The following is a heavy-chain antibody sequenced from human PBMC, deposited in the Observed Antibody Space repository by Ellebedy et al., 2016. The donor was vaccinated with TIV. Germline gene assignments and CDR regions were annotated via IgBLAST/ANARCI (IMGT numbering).Heavy chain of an antibody. CDR2: IHYSGST. D-gene: IGHD2-21*01. CDR1: GGSISRSSHY. J-gene: IGHJ3*01. Sequence: SETLSLXXSVSGGSISRSSHYLGWTRQPPGKGLEWIGSIHYSGSTWYNPSLKSRVTISADTSKKHFSLRLNSVTAADTAVYYCTTSVAIDAFDVWGQGSMVTVSS. CDR3: TTSVAIDAFDV. V-gene: IGHV4-39*02.